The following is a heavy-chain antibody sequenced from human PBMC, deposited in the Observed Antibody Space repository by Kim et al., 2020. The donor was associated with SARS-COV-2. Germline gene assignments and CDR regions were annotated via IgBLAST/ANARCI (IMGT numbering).Heavy chain of an antibody. D-gene: IGHD2-15*01. CDR3: AGTYCSGGSCLTSGDAFDI. Sequence: SETLSLTCTVSGGSISSSSYYWGWIRQPPGKGLEWIGSIYYSGSTYYNPSLKSRVTISVDTSKNQFSLKLSSVTAADTAVYYCAGTYCSGGSCLTSGDAFDIWGQGTMVTVSS. CDR2: IYYSGST. CDR1: GGSISSSSYY. J-gene: IGHJ3*02. V-gene: IGHV4-39*01.